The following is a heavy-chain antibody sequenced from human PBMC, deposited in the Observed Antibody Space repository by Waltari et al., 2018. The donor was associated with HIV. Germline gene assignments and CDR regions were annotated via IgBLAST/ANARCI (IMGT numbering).Heavy chain of an antibody. J-gene: IGHJ4*02. CDR3: ATSASIAVAGLFDY. Sequence: QVQLVQSGAEAKKPGASVKVSGKVSVYTLTELPMHWVRPAPGKGLEWMGGFDPEDVETIYAQKFQGRVTMTEDTSTDTAYMELSSLRSEDTAVYYCATSASIAVAGLFDYWGQGTLVTVSS. CDR2: FDPEDVET. D-gene: IGHD6-19*01. CDR1: VYTLTELP. V-gene: IGHV1-24*01.